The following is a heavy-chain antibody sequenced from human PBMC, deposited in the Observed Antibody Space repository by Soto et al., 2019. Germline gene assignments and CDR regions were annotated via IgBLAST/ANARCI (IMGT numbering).Heavy chain of an antibody. Sequence: QLQLQESGPGLVKPSETLSLTCTVSGGSISSSSYYWGWIRQPPGKGLEWIGSIYYSGSTYYNPSLKRRVPRSVDPSKTQFSLKLSSVTAADTAVYYCASPIQLWGPDAFDIWGQGTMVTGSS. D-gene: IGHD5-18*01. J-gene: IGHJ3*02. CDR1: GGSISSSSYY. CDR3: ASPIQLWGPDAFDI. V-gene: IGHV4-39*01. CDR2: IYYSGST.